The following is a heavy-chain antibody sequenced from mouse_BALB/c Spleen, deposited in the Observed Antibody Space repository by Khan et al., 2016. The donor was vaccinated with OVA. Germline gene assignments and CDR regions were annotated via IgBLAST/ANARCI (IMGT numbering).Heavy chain of an antibody. CDR1: GFSLSRYN. V-gene: IGHV2-6-4*01. J-gene: IGHJ4*01. CDR3: ARAYYKYDGYYAMDY. Sequence: VKLKESGPGLVAPSQSLYITCTVSGFSLSRYNIHWVRQPPGKGLEWLGMIWGGGGTDYNSTLKSRLSISKDNSKSQVFLKMNSLQTDDSAMYYCARAYYKYDGYYAMDYWGQGTSVTVSS. D-gene: IGHD2-14*01. CDR2: IWGGGGT.